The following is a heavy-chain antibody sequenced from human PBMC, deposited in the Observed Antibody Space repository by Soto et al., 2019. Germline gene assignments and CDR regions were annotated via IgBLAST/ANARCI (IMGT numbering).Heavy chain of an antibody. Sequence: EVQLLESGGGLVQPGGSLRLSCAASGFTFSSYAMSWVRQAPGKGLEWVSAISGSGGSTYYADSVKGRFTISRDNSKNPLYLQMSSRRAEDTAVYCGAKGQGYYADLGGSDPWGQGTLVTVSS. J-gene: IGHJ5*02. CDR1: GFTFSSYA. D-gene: IGHD3-3*01. CDR2: ISGSGGST. V-gene: IGHV3-23*01. CDR3: AKGQGYYADLGGSDP.